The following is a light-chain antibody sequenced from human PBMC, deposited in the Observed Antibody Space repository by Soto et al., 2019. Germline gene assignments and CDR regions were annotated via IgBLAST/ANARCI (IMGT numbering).Light chain of an antibody. CDR3: SSYTTSTTPGVL. J-gene: IGLJ2*01. V-gene: IGLV2-14*01. CDR1: SSDVAGYNY. CDR2: EVT. Sequence: QSALTQPASVSGSPGQSITISCTGTSSDVAGYNYVSWYQQHPGTAPKLIIYEVTNRPSGVSNRFSGSKSGNTASLTISGLQAEDEADYYSSSYTTSTTPGVLFGGGTQLTVL.